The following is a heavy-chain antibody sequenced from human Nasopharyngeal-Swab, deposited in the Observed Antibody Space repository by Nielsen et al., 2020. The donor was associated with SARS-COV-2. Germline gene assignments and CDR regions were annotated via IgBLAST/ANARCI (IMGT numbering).Heavy chain of an antibody. J-gene: IGHJ6*02. CDR2: ISSSGSYI. V-gene: IGHV3-21*01. D-gene: IGHD3-3*01. CDR3: ARDGLDYDFWSAYFMDV. Sequence: GGSLRFSCEPSELTFDNYNFNWVRQAPGRGLEGVSSISSSGSYIYYADSVKGRFTISRDNAKNSLYLQMNSLRAEDTAVYYCARDGLDYDFWSAYFMDVWGQGTTVTVSS. CDR1: ELTFDNYN.